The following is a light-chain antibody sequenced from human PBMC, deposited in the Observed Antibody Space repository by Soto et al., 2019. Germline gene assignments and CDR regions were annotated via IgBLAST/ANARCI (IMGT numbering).Light chain of an antibody. CDR1: QGIGSY. V-gene: IGKV1-9*01. CDR3: QQRSTYPST. J-gene: IGKJ4*01. Sequence: IQLTQSPSSLSESVGDRVTITCRASQGIGSYLAWYQQKPGEAPKLLIFAASTVQSGVPSRFSGSGSGTDFTLTISSLQAEDFATYYRQQRSTYPSTFGGGTKVEIK. CDR2: AAS.